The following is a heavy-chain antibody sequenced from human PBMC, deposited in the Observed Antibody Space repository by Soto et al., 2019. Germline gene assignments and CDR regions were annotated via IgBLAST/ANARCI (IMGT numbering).Heavy chain of an antibody. D-gene: IGHD3-10*01. CDR2: IYYSGST. CDR3: ARELVRGVIKGYYYYGMDV. V-gene: IGHV4-30-4*01. Sequence: SETLSLTCTVSGGSISSGDYYWSWIRQPPGKGMKWIGYIYYSGSTYYNPSLKSRVTISVDTSKNQFSLKLSSVTAADTAVYYCARELVRGVIKGYYYYGMDVWGQGTTVTVSS. CDR1: GGSISSGDYY. J-gene: IGHJ6*02.